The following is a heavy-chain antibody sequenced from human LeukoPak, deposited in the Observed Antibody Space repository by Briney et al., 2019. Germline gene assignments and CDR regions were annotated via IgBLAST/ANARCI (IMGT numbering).Heavy chain of an antibody. CDR2: ISAYNGNT. CDR3: ARDGVGIVVVVAATHDYYYGMDV. CDR1: GYTFTSYG. J-gene: IGHJ6*02. V-gene: IGHV1-18*01. Sequence: ASVEVSCKASGYTFTSYGISWVRQAPGQGLEWMGWISAYNGNTNYAQKLQGRVTMTTDTSTSTAYMELRSLRSDDTAVYYCARDGVGIVVVVAATHDYYYGMDVWGQGTTVTVSS. D-gene: IGHD2-15*01.